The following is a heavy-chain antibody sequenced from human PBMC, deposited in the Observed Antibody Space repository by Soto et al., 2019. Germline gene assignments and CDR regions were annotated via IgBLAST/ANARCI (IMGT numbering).Heavy chain of an antibody. J-gene: IGHJ4*02. Sequence: SVKVSCKASGYTFTSYAMHWVRQAPGQRLEWMGWINAGNGNTKYSQKFQGRVTITRDTSASTAYMELSSLRSEDTAVYYCARDTGDYYDSSDILIPGYWGQGTLVTVSS. CDR2: INAGNGNT. D-gene: IGHD3-22*01. V-gene: IGHV1-3*01. CDR1: GYTFTSYA. CDR3: ARDTGDYYDSSDILIPGY.